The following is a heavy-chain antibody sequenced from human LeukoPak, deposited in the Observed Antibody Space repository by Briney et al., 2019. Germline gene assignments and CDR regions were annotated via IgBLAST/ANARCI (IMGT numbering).Heavy chain of an antibody. Sequence: ASVKVSCKASGYTFTGYYMHWVRQAPGQGLEWMGWINPNSGGTNYAQKFQGRVTMTRDTSISTAYMELSRLRSDDTAVYYCARDPLYSSRLGSHYYYYYYMDVWGKGTTSPSP. CDR1: GYTFTGYY. J-gene: IGHJ6*03. V-gene: IGHV1-2*02. CDR3: ARDPLYSSRLGSHYYYYYYMDV. CDR2: INPNSGGT. D-gene: IGHD6-13*01.